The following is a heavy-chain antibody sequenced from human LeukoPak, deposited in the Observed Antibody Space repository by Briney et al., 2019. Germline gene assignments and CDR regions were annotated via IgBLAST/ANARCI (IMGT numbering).Heavy chain of an antibody. D-gene: IGHD6-13*01. CDR1: GYSFTSYW. CDR3: ASAAAATHYYYGMDV. V-gene: IGHV5-51*01. Sequence: GESLKISCKGSGYSFTSYWIGWVRQMPGKGLEWMGIIYPGDSDTRYSPSFQGQVTISADKSISTAYLQWSSLKASDTAMYYCASAAAATHYYYGMDVWGQGTTVTVSS. CDR2: IYPGDSDT. J-gene: IGHJ6*02.